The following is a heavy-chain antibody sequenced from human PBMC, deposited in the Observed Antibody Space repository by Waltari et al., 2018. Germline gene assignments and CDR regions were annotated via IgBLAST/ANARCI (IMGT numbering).Heavy chain of an antibody. J-gene: IGHJ4*02. CDR3: ARELYSYGYIVV. V-gene: IGHV3-7*01. CDR2: INPDERYK. Sequence: EVQLVESGGDLVQPGGSLRLSCDASGFSFDSYWMTWVRQAPGKGLEWVANINPDERYKNYFDSVKGRFTVSRDNAKNSLYLQMNKLRVEDTGVYYCARELYSYGYIVVWGQGTRVTVSS. D-gene: IGHD5-18*01. CDR1: GFSFDSYW.